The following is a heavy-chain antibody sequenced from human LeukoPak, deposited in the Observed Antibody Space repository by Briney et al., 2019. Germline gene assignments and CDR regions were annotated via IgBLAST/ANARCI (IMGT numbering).Heavy chain of an antibody. Sequence: GGSLRLSCAASGFTFSSYWMSWVRQAPGKGLEWVANIKQDGSEKYYVDSVKGRFTISRDNAKNSLYLQMNSLRAEDTAVYYCAREVLSGYDWATLDYWGQGTLVTVSS. D-gene: IGHD5-12*01. CDR3: AREVLSGYDWATLDY. J-gene: IGHJ4*02. V-gene: IGHV3-7*01. CDR1: GFTFSSYW. CDR2: IKQDGSEK.